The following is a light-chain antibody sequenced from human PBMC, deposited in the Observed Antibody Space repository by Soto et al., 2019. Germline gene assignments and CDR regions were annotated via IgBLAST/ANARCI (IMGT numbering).Light chain of an antibody. V-gene: IGKV3-15*01. CDR2: GAS. CDR1: QSVSTN. J-gene: IGKJ1*01. Sequence: EIVMTQSPATLSVSPGERATLSCRASQSVSTNLAWYQRKPGQAPRLLIFGASTRATDVPARFSGSGSGTEFTLTISSLQSEDFAVYYCLQHNSWPRTFGQGTRLEV. CDR3: LQHNSWPRT.